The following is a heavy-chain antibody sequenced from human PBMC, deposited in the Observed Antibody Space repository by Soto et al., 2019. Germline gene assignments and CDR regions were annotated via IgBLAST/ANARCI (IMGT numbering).Heavy chain of an antibody. CDR3: AREVGEVDYSSSSDAFDI. CDR2: IYYSGII. J-gene: IGHJ3*02. V-gene: IGHV4-30-4*01. D-gene: IGHD6-6*01. CDR1: GGSISDDY. Sequence: SETLCLTCTVAGGSISDDYWSWIRQPPGKGLEWIAYIYYSGIIYYNPSLKSRVTMSRDTSKNQFSLKLDSVTAADTAVYYCAREVGEVDYSSSSDAFDIWGQGTMVTVSS.